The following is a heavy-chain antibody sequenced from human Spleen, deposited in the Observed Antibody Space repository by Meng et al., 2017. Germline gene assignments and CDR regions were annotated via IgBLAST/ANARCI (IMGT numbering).Heavy chain of an antibody. D-gene: IGHD4-11*01. CDR2: INHSGST. J-gene: IGHJ4*02. V-gene: IGHV4-34*01. CDR3: ARGPTTMAHDFDY. CDR1: GGSFSDYY. Sequence: GPLPEWVAGLLKPSETLSRTCVVSGGSFSDYYWSWIRQPPGKGLEWIGEINHSGSTNYNPSLESRATISVDTSQNNLSLKLSSVTAADSAVYYCARGPTTMAHDFDYWGQGTLVTVSS.